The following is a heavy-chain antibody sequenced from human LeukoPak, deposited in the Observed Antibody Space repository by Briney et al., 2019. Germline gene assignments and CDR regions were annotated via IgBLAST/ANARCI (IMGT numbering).Heavy chain of an antibody. CDR2: IYYSGST. CDR3: ARAIQGSGWFYYFDY. D-gene: IGHD6-19*01. J-gene: IGHJ4*02. V-gene: IGHV4-39*01. CDR1: GGSISSSSYY. Sequence: SETLSLTCTVSGGSISSSSYYWGWIRQPPGKGLEWIGSIYYSGSTYYNPSLKSRVTISVDTSKNQFSLKLSSVTAADTAVYYCARAIQGSGWFYYFDYWGQGTLVTVSS.